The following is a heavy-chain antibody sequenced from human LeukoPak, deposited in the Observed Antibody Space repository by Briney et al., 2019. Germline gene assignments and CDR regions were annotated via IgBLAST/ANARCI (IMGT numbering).Heavy chain of an antibody. V-gene: IGHV1-18*01. D-gene: IGHD6-13*01. J-gene: IGHJ6*02. CDR1: GYTFSSYC. CDR2: ISAYNDNT. CDR3: ARDGIAAAGTIWEYYYYGLDV. Sequence: ASVKVSCKASGYTFSSYCISWVRQAPGQGLEWMGWISAYNDNTNYAKKLKGRVTMTTDTSTSTAYTELRSLRSDDTAVYYCARDGIAAAGTIWEYYYYGLDVWGQGTTVTVSS.